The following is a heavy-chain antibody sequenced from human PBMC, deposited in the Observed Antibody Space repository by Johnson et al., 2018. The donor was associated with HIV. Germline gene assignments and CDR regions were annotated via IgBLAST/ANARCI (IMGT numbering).Heavy chain of an antibody. Sequence: QVQLVESGGGLVRPGESLRLSCVASGFTFSDSYMNWIRQAPGKGLEWIAYISSGGSGMNYADSVKGRFPVSRANAKKSLYLQMDSLRVDDTAIYYCARRGGTGYSEPIDFWGQGTMVTVSS. CDR3: ARRGGTGYSEPIDF. D-gene: IGHD2-15*01. CDR2: ISSGGSGM. J-gene: IGHJ3*01. V-gene: IGHV3-11*04. CDR1: GFTFSDSY.